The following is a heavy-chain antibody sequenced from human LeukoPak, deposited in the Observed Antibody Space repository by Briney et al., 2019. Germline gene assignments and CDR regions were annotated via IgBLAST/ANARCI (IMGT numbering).Heavy chain of an antibody. CDR3: ARAGGSGSYSSDYYGMDV. Sequence: GGSLRLPCAASGFTFSSYDMHWVRQATGKGLEWVSAIGTAGDTYYPGSVKGRFTISRENAKNSLYLQMNSLRAGDTAVYYCARAGGSGSYSSDYYGMDVWGQGTTVTVSS. J-gene: IGHJ6*02. V-gene: IGHV3-13*01. D-gene: IGHD3-10*01. CDR2: IGTAGDT. CDR1: GFTFSSYD.